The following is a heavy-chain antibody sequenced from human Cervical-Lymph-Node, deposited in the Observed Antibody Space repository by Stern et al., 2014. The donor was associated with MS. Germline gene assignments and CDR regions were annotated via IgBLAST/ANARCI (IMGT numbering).Heavy chain of an antibody. CDR3: ARQLEALRIIDS. CDR2: IYYSGST. Sequence: QVQLQESGPGLVKPSETLSLICTVSGDSISSTSYFWGWIRQPPGKGLEWIGSIYYSGSTHFNPSLKSRVTISVDTSKSQFSLKLSSVTAADTAVYYCARQLEALRIIDSWGQGTLVTVSS. V-gene: IGHV4-39*01. J-gene: IGHJ4*02. CDR1: GDSISSTSYF. D-gene: IGHD4-17*01.